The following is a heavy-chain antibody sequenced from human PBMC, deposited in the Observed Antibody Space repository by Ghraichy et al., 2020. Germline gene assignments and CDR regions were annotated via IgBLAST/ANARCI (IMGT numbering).Heavy chain of an antibody. J-gene: IGHJ6*02. CDR1: GGFISNYY. CDR3: ARSGLDGNYFDYYYYAMDV. Sequence: SETLSLTCTVSGGFISNYYWTWVRQSSGKGLEWIGYIRYSGVTDSASTNYNPSLNSRVIMLVDMSKNQFSLKLSSVTAADTAVYYCARSGLDGNYFDYYYYAMDVWGQGTTVSVSS. D-gene: IGHD3-22*01. CDR2: IRYSGVTDSAST. V-gene: IGHV4-59*08.